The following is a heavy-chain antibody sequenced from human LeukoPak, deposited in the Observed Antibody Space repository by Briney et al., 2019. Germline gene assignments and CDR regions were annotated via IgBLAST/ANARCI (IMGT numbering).Heavy chain of an antibody. CDR2: ISGSTSAV. J-gene: IGHJ4*02. CDR1: GFTFTRYG. D-gene: IGHD4/OR15-4a*01. V-gene: IGHV3-48*02. Sequence: GGSLRHSCAASGFTFTRYGMVWVRQAPGKGLEWVSYISGSTSAVYYADSVRGRFTISRDNAKNSLYLQMNSLRDDDTAVYYCARRERQSANYYYFDYWGQGTLVTVSS. CDR3: ARRERQSANYYYFDY.